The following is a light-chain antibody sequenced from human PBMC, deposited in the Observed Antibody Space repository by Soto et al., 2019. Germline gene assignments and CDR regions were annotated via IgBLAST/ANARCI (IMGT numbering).Light chain of an antibody. CDR3: QQYNNWLWT. V-gene: IGKV3-15*01. CDR2: GAS. Sequence: EIVVTQSPATLSVSPGERATLSCRASQSVSNNLAWYQQKPGQAPRLLIYGASTRASGIPVRFSGSGSGTEFTLTISSLQSEDFALSYCQQYNNWLWTFGQGTKVEIK. J-gene: IGKJ1*01. CDR1: QSVSNN.